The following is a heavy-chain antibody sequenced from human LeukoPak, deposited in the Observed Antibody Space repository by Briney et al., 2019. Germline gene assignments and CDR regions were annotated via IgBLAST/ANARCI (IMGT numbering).Heavy chain of an antibody. CDR2: IYYSGST. D-gene: IGHD3-9*01. CDR1: GGSISSSSYY. J-gene: IGHJ5*02. V-gene: IGHV4-39*01. CDR3: ASHQSYYDILTGYYHVSSWFDP. Sequence: SETLSLTCTVSGGSISSSSYYWGWIRQPPGKGLELIGSIYYSGSTYYNPSLKSRVTISVDTSKNQFSLKLSSVTAADTAVYYCASHQSYYDILTGYYHVSSWFDPWGQGTLVTVSS.